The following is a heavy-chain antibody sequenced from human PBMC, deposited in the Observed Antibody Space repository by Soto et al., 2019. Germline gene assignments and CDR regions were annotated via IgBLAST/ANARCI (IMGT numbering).Heavy chain of an antibody. CDR2: IVPIYRTA. CDR1: GGTFSSYC. V-gene: IGHV1-69*01. CDR3: ARASGANRSSS. Sequence: SVEVSCKASGGTFSSYCCNWVRQARGQGLEWLGGIVPIYRTADYAQKFQGRVTITADESTRTVYMELSSLKSQDTALYYCARASGANRSSSWGQGTLVTGSS. D-gene: IGHD6-13*01. J-gene: IGHJ4*02.